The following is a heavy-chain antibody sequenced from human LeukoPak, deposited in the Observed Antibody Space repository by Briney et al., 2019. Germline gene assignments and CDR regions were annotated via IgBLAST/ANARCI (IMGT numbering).Heavy chain of an antibody. CDR1: GGAISTNGYY. CDR3: AGLLSDKRGFGY. V-gene: IGHV4-39*01. J-gene: IGHJ4*02. D-gene: IGHD2/OR15-2a*01. CDR2: LYHLGST. Sequence: SETLSLTCTVSGGAISTNGYYWGWIRQPPGKGLEWIGSLYHLGSTYYNASLKSRVTMSVDTSRNQFSLRLISVTAADTAVYYCAGLLSDKRGFGYWGQGTLVTVSS.